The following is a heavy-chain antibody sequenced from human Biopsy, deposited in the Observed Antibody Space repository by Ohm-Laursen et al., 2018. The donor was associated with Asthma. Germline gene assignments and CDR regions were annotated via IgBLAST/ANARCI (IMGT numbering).Heavy chain of an antibody. D-gene: IGHD3-10*01. Sequence: SLRLSCAASGFSFSNFAIHWVRQAPGKGLEWVGVISKDASTQDNADSVKGRFTMARDNSKNTLDLLMNSLREEDTAVYYCLREGTGIWVRGVHSEWFDSWGQGTLVTVSS. CDR1: GFSFSNFA. J-gene: IGHJ5*01. CDR2: ISKDASTQ. V-gene: IGHV3-30*01. CDR3: LREGTGIWVRGVHSEWFDS.